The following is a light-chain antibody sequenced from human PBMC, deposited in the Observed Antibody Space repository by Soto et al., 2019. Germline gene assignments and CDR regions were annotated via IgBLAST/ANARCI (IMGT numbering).Light chain of an antibody. CDR1: QSVSSN. Sequence: EIVMTQSPATLSVSPGERATLSCRASQSVSSNLAWYQQKPGQAPRLLIYGASTRAAGIPARFNGRGSGTDLTLNVSSLQSADSAVDHCQHYSDWSITLGGRPKVE. J-gene: IGKJ4*01. V-gene: IGKV3D-15*01. CDR2: GAS. CDR3: QHYSDWSIT.